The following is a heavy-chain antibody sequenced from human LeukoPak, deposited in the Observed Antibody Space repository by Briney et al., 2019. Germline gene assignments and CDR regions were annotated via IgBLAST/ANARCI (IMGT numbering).Heavy chain of an antibody. CDR2: IYPTGNT. CDR3: ARLKFYDSTGYSPGYYMDV. CDR1: GGAIISYY. D-gene: IGHD3-22*01. J-gene: IGHJ6*03. Sequence: SETLSLTCSVSGGAIISYYWSWIRQPAGKGPEWIGRIYPTGNTDYNPSLKARVTMSTDLSKKQFSLRLRSVTAADTAVYYCARLKFYDSTGYSPGYYMDVWGKGTAVTVSS. V-gene: IGHV4-4*07.